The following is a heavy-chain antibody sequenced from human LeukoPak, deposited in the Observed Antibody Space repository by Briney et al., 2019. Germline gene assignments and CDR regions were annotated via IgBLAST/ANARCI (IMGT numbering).Heavy chain of an antibody. CDR3: ARRTGDRPSPSYYYYYYMDV. CDR2: ISAYNGNT. V-gene: IGHV1-18*01. D-gene: IGHD7-27*01. CDR1: GYTFTSYG. Sequence: GASVKVSCKASGYTFTSYGISWVRQAPGQGLEWMGWISAYNGNTNYAQKLQGRVTMTTDTSTSTAYMELRSLRSDDTAVYYCARRTGDRPSPSYYYYYYMDVWGKGTTVTVSS. J-gene: IGHJ6*03.